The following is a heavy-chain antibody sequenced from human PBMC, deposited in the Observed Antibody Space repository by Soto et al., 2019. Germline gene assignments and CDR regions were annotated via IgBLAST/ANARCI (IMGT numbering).Heavy chain of an antibody. V-gene: IGHV1-46*01. CDR1: GYTFTTYY. D-gene: IGHD3-10*01. J-gene: IGHJ4*02. CDR3: AKDPITMVRGVTGGHDY. Sequence: GASVKVSCKASGYTFTTYYMHWVRQAPGQGLEWMGIINPSDDSTTYAQKFQGRVTMTGDTSTSTVYMELSSLRSEDTAVYYCAKDPITMVRGVTGGHDYWGQGTLVTVSS. CDR2: INPSDDST.